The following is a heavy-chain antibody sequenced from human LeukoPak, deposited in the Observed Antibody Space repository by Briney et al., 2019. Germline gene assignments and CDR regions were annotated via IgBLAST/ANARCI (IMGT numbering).Heavy chain of an antibody. J-gene: IGHJ5*02. CDR2: ISSSSSTI. D-gene: IGHD4-17*01. CDR3: ARDLTGDYFKWFDP. Sequence: PGGTLRLSCAASGFTFSSYSMNWVRQAPGKGLEWVSYISSSSSTIYYADSVKGRFTISRDNAKNSLYLQMNSLRVEDTAVYYCARDLTGDYFKWFDPWGQGTLVTVSS. CDR1: GFTFSSYS. V-gene: IGHV3-48*01.